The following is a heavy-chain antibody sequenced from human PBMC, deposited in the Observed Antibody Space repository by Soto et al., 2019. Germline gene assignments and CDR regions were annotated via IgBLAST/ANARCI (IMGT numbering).Heavy chain of an antibody. D-gene: IGHD3-3*01. CDR2: IIPIFGTA. J-gene: IGHJ6*02. CDR3: ALRFLEWLSSVYYYGMDV. CDR1: GGTFSSYA. Sequence: ASVKVSCKASGGTFSSYAISWVRQAPGQGLEWMGGIIPIFGTANYAQKFQGRVTITADKSTSTAYMELSSLRSEDTAVYYCALRFLEWLSSVYYYGMDVWGQGTTVTVSS. V-gene: IGHV1-69*06.